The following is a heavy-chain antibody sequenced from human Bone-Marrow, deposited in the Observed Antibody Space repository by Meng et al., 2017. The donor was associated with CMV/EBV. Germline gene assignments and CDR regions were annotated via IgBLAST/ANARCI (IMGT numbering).Heavy chain of an antibody. J-gene: IGHJ6*02. CDR2: ISSSSSYI. D-gene: IGHD3-22*01. CDR3: ASKESYFYDSNYYGMDV. Sequence: GESLKISCAASGLTVSSNYMSWVRQAPGKGLEWVSSISSSSSYIYYADSVKGRFTISRDNAKNSLHLQMSSLRVEDTAVYYCASKESYFYDSNYYGMDVWGQGTTVTVSS. CDR1: GLTVSSNY. V-gene: IGHV3-21*06.